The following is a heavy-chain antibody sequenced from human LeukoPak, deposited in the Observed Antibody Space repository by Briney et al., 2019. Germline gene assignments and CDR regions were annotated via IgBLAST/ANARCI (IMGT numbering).Heavy chain of an antibody. Sequence: GGSLRLSCAASGFTFSTYSMNWVRQAPGKGLEWVSSISSSSSYIYYADSVKGRFTISRDNAKSSLYLQMNSLRAEDTAVYYCARDYSDIVVVPAAIDYWGQGTLVTVSS. D-gene: IGHD2-2*01. CDR3: ARDYSDIVVVPAAIDY. J-gene: IGHJ4*02. CDR1: GFTFSTYS. V-gene: IGHV3-21*01. CDR2: ISSSSSYI.